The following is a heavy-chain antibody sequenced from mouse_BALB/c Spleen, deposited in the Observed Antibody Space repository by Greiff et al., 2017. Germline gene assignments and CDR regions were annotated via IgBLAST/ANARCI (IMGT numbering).Heavy chain of an antibody. CDR1: GFSLTSYG. J-gene: IGHJ3*01. Sequence: QVQLKQSGPGLVQPSQSLSITCTVSGFSLTSYGVHWVRQSPGKGLEWLGVIWSGGSTDYNAAFISRLSISKDNSKSQVFFKMNSLQANDTAIYYCASGIYYYGGGFAYWGQGTLVTVSA. CDR2: IWSGGST. CDR3: ASGIYYYGGGFAY. D-gene: IGHD1-1*01. V-gene: IGHV2-2*02.